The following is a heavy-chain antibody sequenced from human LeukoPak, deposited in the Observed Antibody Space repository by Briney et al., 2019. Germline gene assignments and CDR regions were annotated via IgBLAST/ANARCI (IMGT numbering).Heavy chain of an antibody. Sequence: GASVKVSCKASGYTFTSYDINWVGQATGQGLEWMGWMNPNRGNTGYAKKFQGRVTMTRNTSISTAYMELSSLRSEDTAVYYCARKRWVWWLRGEDYFDYWGQGTLVTVSS. J-gene: IGHJ4*02. D-gene: IGHD5-12*01. CDR2: MNPNRGNT. CDR1: GYTFTSYD. CDR3: ARKRWVWWLRGEDYFDY. V-gene: IGHV1-8*01.